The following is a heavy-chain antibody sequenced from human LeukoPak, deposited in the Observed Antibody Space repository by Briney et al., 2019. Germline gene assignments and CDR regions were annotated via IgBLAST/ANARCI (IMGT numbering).Heavy chain of an antibody. D-gene: IGHD3-10*01. V-gene: IGHV1-18*01. CDR1: GHSFGNYG. CDR2: ISAHNGNT. J-gene: IGHJ6*02. CDR3: AREVVNFHGSGSFSPRQDYYGMDV. Sequence: GASVKVSCKASGHSFGNYGFSWVRQAPGQGLEWMGSISAHNGNTNIAQKFQGRVTMTTDTSTTTAYMDLRSLSSDDTAVYYCAREVVNFHGSGSFSPRQDYYGMDVWGQGTTVIVSS.